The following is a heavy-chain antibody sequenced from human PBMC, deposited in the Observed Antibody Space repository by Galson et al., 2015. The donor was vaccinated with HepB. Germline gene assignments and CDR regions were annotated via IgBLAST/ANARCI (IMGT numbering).Heavy chain of an antibody. Sequence: SVKVSCKASGYTFTSYGISWVRQAPGQGLEWMGWISAYNGNTNYAEKLQGRVTMTTDTSTSTAYMELRSLRSDDTAVYYCARGYYDSSGSTEADFDYWGQGTLVTVSS. CDR1: GYTFTSYG. V-gene: IGHV1-18*04. J-gene: IGHJ4*02. D-gene: IGHD3-22*01. CDR3: ARGYYDSSGSTEADFDY. CDR2: ISAYNGNT.